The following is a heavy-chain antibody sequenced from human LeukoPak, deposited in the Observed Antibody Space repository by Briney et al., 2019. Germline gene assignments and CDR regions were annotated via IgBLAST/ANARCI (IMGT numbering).Heavy chain of an antibody. CDR1: GDSISSYY. Sequence: SETLSLTCIVSGDSISSYYWNWIRQAPGKALEWIGHIHNNGDIAYNFSLKSRVTISMDTSKNQLSLKLSSVTAADPAVYYCGRWGYFDSGNYFVVDYWGQGTVVTVSS. J-gene: IGHJ4*02. D-gene: IGHD3-22*01. V-gene: IGHV4-59*01. CDR2: IHNNGDI. CDR3: GRWGYFDSGNYFVVDY.